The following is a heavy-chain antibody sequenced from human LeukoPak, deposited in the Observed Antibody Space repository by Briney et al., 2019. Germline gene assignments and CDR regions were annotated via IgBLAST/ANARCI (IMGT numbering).Heavy chain of an antibody. J-gene: IGHJ4*02. V-gene: IGHV4-59*01. CDR1: GGSISSYY. CDR2: IYYSGST. Sequence: SETLSLTCNVSGGSISSYYWSWIRQPPGKGLEWMGYIYYSGSTNYNPSLKSRVTISADTSKNQFSLQLSSVTAADTAVYYCARDVYYYDSSGYPHHYYFDYWGQGTLVTVSS. CDR3: ARDVYYYDSSGYPHHYYFDY. D-gene: IGHD3-22*01.